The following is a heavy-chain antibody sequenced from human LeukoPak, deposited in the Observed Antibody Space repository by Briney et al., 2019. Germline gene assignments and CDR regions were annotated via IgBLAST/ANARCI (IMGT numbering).Heavy chain of an antibody. Sequence: PSGTLSLTCAVSGGSISSSNWWSWVRPPPGKGLEWIGEINHSGSTNYNPSLKSRVTISVDTSKNQFSLKLSSVTAADTAVYYCARLALRYFDWLLTPDAFDIWGQGTMVTVSS. CDR3: ARLALRYFDWLLTPDAFDI. CDR1: GGSISSSNW. CDR2: INHSGST. J-gene: IGHJ3*02. V-gene: IGHV4-4*02. D-gene: IGHD3-9*01.